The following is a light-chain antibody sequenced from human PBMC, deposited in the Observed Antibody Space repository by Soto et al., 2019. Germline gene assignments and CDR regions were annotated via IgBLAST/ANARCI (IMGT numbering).Light chain of an antibody. V-gene: IGLV2-14*01. J-gene: IGLJ3*02. CDR2: DVS. CDR3: SSYTSSGV. Sequence: QSALTQPASVSGSPGQSITISCTGTSSDVGHNHVSWYQQHAGKVPKLIIYDVSTRPSGVSTRFSGSKSGNTASLTISGLQAEDEADYYCSSYTSSGVFGGGTKLTVL. CDR1: SSDVGHNH.